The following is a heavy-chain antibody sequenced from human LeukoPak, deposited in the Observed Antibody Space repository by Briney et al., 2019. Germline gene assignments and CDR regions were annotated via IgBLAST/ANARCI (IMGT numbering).Heavy chain of an antibody. CDR3: ARATSQGYGDLPDY. D-gene: IGHD4-17*01. CDR2: INWNGGST. Sequence: PGGSLRLSCAASGFTFDDYGMSWVRQAPGKGLEWVSGINWNGGSTGYADSVKGRFTISRDNAKNSLYLKMNSLRAEDTALYYCARATSQGYGDLPDYWGQGTLVTVSS. CDR1: GFTFDDYG. J-gene: IGHJ4*02. V-gene: IGHV3-20*04.